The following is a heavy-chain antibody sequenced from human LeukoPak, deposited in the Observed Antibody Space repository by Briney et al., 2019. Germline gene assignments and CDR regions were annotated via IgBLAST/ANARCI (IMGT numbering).Heavy chain of an antibody. CDR3: ARDLGPYDFWSGYSYYGMDV. CDR1: GFTFSSYA. J-gene: IGHJ6*02. D-gene: IGHD3-3*01. V-gene: IGHV3-23*01. Sequence: TGGSLRLSCAASGFTFSSYAMSWVRQAPGKGLEWVSAISGSGGSTYYADSVKGRFTISRDNAKNSLYLQMNSLRAEDTAVYYCARDLGPYDFWSGYSYYGMDVWGQGTTVTVSS. CDR2: ISGSGGST.